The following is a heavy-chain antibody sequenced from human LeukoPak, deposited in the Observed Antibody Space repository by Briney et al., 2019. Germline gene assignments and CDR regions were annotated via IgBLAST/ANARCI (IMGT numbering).Heavy chain of an antibody. D-gene: IGHD3-22*01. Sequence: SETLSLTCTVSGGSISSGSFYWSWIRQTAGKGLESIGRIYPSGDSQYSPSFRSRATISLDTRNQFSLKLSSVTAADTAVYFCARGYDRNGYQSRGFDYWGQGALVNVSS. CDR3: ARGYDRNGYQSRGFDY. CDR1: GGSISSGSFY. V-gene: IGHV4-61*02. CDR2: IYPSGDS. J-gene: IGHJ4*02.